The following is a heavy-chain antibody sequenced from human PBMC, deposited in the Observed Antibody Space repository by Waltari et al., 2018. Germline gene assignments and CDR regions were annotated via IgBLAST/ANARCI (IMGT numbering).Heavy chain of an antibody. Sequence: QVQLQESGPGLVKPSETLSLTCTVSGGSISSYYWSWIRQPAGKGLEWIGRIYTSGSTNYNPSLKGRVTMSVDTSKNQFSLKLSSVTAADTAVYYCARDNVLLWFGELLGAFDIWGQGTMVTVSS. V-gene: IGHV4-4*07. D-gene: IGHD3-10*01. CDR3: ARDNVLLWFGELLGAFDI. CDR1: GGSISSYY. CDR2: IYTSGST. J-gene: IGHJ3*02.